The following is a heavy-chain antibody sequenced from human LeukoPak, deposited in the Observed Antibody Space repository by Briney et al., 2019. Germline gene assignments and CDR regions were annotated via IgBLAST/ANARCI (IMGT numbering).Heavy chain of an antibody. J-gene: IGHJ6*03. CDR3: ASNFWSNQPAGYYYYYYYMDV. CDR1: GGTFSSYA. D-gene: IGHD3-3*01. Sequence: SVKVSCKASGGTFSSYAISRVRQAPGQGLEWMGGIIPIFGTANYAQKFQGRVTITTDESTSTAYMELSSLRSEDTAVYYCASNFWSNQPAGYYYYYYYMDVWGKGTTVTVSS. V-gene: IGHV1-69*05. CDR2: IIPIFGTA.